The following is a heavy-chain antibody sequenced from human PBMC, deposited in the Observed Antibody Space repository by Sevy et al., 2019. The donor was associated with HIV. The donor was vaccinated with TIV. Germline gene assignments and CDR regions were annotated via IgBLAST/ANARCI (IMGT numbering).Heavy chain of an antibody. V-gene: IGHV3-23*01. CDR3: AKDRVPDGFWSFEY. CDR2: INGGDGDT. CDR1: GFTFTMYT. D-gene: IGHD3-3*01. Sequence: GGSLRLSCTTSGFTFTMYTMTWVRQAPGKGLEWVSSINGGDGDTYYADSVKGRLTISRDNSKNTLYLQINSLRDEDTAVYYCAKDRVPDGFWSFEYWGHGTLVTVSS. J-gene: IGHJ4*01.